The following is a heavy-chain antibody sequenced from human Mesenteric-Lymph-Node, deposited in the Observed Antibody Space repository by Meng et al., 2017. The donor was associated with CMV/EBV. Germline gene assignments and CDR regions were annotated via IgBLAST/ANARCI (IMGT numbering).Heavy chain of an antibody. CDR3: ARVVGTYWYFDL. CDR1: GGSISSSSYF. Sequence: SKTLSLTCTVSGGSISSSSYFWGWIRQPPGKGLEWIGSIYYSGSTYYNPSLKSRVTISVDTSKNQFSLNLSSVTAADTAVYYCARVVGTYWYFDLWGRGTLVTVSS. CDR2: IYYSGST. J-gene: IGHJ2*01. V-gene: IGHV4-39*07.